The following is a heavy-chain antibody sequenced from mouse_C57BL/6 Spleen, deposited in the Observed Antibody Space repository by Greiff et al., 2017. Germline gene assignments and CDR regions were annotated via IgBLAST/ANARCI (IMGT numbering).Heavy chain of an antibody. J-gene: IGHJ4*01. V-gene: IGHV1-20*01. CDR3: AREDYDGYAMDY. CDR2: INPYNGDT. D-gene: IGHD2-4*01. Sequence: VQLKESGPELVKPGDSVKISCKASGYSFTGYFMNWVMQSHGKSLEWIGRINPYNGDTFYNQKFKGKATLTVDKSSSTAHMELRSLTSEDSAVYYCAREDYDGYAMDYWGQGTSVTVSS. CDR1: GYSFTGYF.